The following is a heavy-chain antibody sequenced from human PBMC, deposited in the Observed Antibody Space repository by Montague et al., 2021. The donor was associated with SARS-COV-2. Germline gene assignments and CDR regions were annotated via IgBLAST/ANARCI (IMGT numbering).Heavy chain of an antibody. J-gene: IGHJ5*02. CDR2: IYYSGST. CDR3: ARGYDYVWGSYRYLHWFDP. CDR1: GGSISSYY. D-gene: IGHD3-16*02. Sequence: SETLSLTCTVSGGSISSYYWSWIRQPPGKGLEWIGYIYYSGSTNYNPSLKGRVTISVDTSKNQFSLKLSSVTATDTAVYYCARGYDYVWGSYRYLHWFDPWGQGTLVTVSS. V-gene: IGHV4-59*01.